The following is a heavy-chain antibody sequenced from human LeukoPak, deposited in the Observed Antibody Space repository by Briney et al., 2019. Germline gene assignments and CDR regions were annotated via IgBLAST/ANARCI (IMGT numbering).Heavy chain of an antibody. V-gene: IGHV1-18*01. D-gene: IGHD2-21*02. J-gene: IGHJ6*03. CDR2: ISAYNGNT. Sequence: ASVKVSCKASGYTFTSYGISWVRQAPGQGLEWMGWISAYNGNTNYAQKLQGRVTMTTDTSTSTAYMELRSLRSDDTAVYYCARGPEVTTISYYYCYMDVWGKGTTVTVSS. CDR3: ARGPEVTTISYYYCYMDV. CDR1: GYTFTSYG.